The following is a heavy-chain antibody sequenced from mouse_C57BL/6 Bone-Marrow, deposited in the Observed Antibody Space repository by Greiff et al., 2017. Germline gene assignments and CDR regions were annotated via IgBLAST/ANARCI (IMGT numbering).Heavy chain of an antibody. CDR1: GYAFSSSW. J-gene: IGHJ4*01. Sequence: VQLQQSGPELVKPGASVKISCKASGYAFSSSWMNWVKQRPGKGLEWIGRIYPGDGDTNYNGKFKGKATLTADKSSSTAYMQLSSLTSEDSAVCFCARSEATEAMDYWGQGTSVTVSS. CDR2: IYPGDGDT. V-gene: IGHV1-82*01. D-gene: IGHD3-2*02. CDR3: ARSEATEAMDY.